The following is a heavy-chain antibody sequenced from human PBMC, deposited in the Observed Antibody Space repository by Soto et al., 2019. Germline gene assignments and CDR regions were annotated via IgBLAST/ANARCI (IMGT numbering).Heavy chain of an antibody. CDR1: GFVFADYG. CDR2: VSFDGTNK. J-gene: IGHJ6*02. D-gene: IGHD2-8*01. CDR3: AKDTLYPVVSYCYYGLDV. Sequence: QGQLVESGGGVVQAGQSLRLSCAASGFVFADYGVHWVRQAPGKGLEWVAVVSFDGTNKFYADSVKGRFTISRDNSNNTLYLQMNSLRTEDTAVYYCAKDTLYPVVSYCYYGLDVWGQGTTVTVSS. V-gene: IGHV3-30*18.